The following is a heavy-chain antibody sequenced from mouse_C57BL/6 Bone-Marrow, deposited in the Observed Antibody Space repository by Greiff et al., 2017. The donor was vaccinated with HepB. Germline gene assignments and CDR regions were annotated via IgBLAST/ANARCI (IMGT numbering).Heavy chain of an antibody. CDR3: ARDLYYYGSSYGNAMDY. CDR2: ISDGGSYT. V-gene: IGHV5-4*01. CDR1: GFTFSSYA. Sequence: EVKVEESGGGLVKPGGSLKLSCAASGFTFSSYAMSWVRQTPEKRLEWVATISDGGSYTYYPDNVKGRFTISRDNAKNNLYLQMSHLKSEDTAMYYCARDLYYYGSSYGNAMDYWGQGTSVTVSS. J-gene: IGHJ4*01. D-gene: IGHD1-1*01.